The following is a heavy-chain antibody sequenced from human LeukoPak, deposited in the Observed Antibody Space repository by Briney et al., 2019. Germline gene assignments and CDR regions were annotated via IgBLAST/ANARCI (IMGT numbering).Heavy chain of an antibody. CDR1: GFTFSTHT. Sequence: GGSLRLSCAGAGFTFSTHTINWVRQAPGKGLEWVSSISSSSAYIYYADSVKGRFTISRNNAKNSLYLQMNSLRAEDTAVYYCARGRGPYGWFDPRGQGTLVTVSS. CDR3: ARGRGPYGWFDP. V-gene: IGHV3-21*01. D-gene: IGHD3-10*01. CDR2: ISSSSAYI. J-gene: IGHJ5*02.